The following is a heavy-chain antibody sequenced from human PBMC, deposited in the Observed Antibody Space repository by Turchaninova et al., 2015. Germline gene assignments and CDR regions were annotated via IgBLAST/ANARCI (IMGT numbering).Heavy chain of an antibody. V-gene: IGHV5-51*01. D-gene: IGHD3-3*01. J-gene: IGHJ4*02. CDR1: GYSFGNYR. CDR3: ARHTMTNERYLDY. Sequence: EVQLLQSGAEGKNPGESLPIPCKGCGYSFGNYRLGWVRQTPGKGLEWMGISYPGDSDTRDIPSFQGQVIMSADKSINTAYLQWSSLRASDTAMYYCARHTMTNERYLDYWGQGTLVTVSS. CDR2: SYPGDSDT.